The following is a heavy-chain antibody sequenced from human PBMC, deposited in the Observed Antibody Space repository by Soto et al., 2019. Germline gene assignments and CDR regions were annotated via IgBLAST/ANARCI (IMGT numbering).Heavy chain of an antibody. CDR3: ARPPGYISDWYYFDL. Sequence: QVQLVQSGAEVKKPGASVKVSCEASGYNFIDFHIHWVRQAPGQGLEWMGRISPKSVGTNYAQKFEGRVTMTWDTSLNTAYMELSSIKSDDKAVYYCARPPGYISDWYYFDLWGQGTRVTVSS. CDR1: GYNFIDFH. CDR2: ISPKSVGT. V-gene: IGHV1-2*02. D-gene: IGHD3-9*01. J-gene: IGHJ4*02.